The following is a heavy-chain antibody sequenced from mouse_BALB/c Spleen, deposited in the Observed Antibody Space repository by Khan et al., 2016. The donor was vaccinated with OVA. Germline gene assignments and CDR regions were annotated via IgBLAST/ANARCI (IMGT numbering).Heavy chain of an antibody. CDR3: TSRGSTYTWFGY. CDR2: IDPTTGYT. Sequence: QVQLQQSGAELAKPGASVKMSCKASGYTFTNYWMHWVKQRPGQGLEWIGYIDPTTGYTEYNQKFKDKATLTAEKSSSTAYMQLSSVTSEDSAGYCCTSRGSTYTWFGYWGQGTLVTVSA. V-gene: IGHV1-7*01. CDR1: GYTFTNYW. D-gene: IGHD1-1*01. J-gene: IGHJ3*01.